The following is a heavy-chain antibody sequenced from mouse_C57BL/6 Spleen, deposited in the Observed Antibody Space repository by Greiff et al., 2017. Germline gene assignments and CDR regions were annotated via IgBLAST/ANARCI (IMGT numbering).Heavy chain of an antibody. D-gene: IGHD4-1*01. Sequence: ESGPGLVKPSQSLSLTCSVTGYSITSGYYWNWIRQFPGNKLEWMGYISYDGSNNYNPSLKNRISITRDTSKNQFFLKLNSVTTEDTATYYCARDLGTAWFAYWGQGTLVTVSA. CDR3: ARDLGTAWFAY. CDR2: ISYDGSN. J-gene: IGHJ3*01. V-gene: IGHV3-6*01. CDR1: GYSITSGYY.